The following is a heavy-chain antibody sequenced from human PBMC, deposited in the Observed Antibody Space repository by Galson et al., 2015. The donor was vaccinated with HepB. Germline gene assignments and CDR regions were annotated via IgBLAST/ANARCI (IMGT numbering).Heavy chain of an antibody. CDR3: AKSLYGGMDY. D-gene: IGHD2-8*01. CDR2: ISGRGDTT. Sequence: SLRLSCAASGFTFSTYAMSWVRQTPGKGLEWVSGISGRGDTTNYVDSMKGRFTVSRDNSKNTLYLQMNSLRGEDTAVYYCAKSLYGGMDYWGQGTLVTVSS. CDR1: GFTFSTYA. J-gene: IGHJ4*02. V-gene: IGHV3-23*01.